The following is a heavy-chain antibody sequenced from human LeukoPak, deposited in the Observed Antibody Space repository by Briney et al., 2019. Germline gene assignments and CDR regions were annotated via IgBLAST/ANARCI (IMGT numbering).Heavy chain of an antibody. CDR1: GFTFNTYG. Sequence: PGGSLRLSCAASGFTFNTYGMKWFRQAPGKELEWVSYITSSSSSSSIHYADSVKGRFTISRDNSKNTLYLQMNSLRAEDTAVYYCARSVTVTSYYYYGMDVWGQRTTVTVSS. V-gene: IGHV3-48*01. D-gene: IGHD4-17*01. CDR2: ITSSSSSSSI. J-gene: IGHJ6*02. CDR3: ARSVTVTSYYYYGMDV.